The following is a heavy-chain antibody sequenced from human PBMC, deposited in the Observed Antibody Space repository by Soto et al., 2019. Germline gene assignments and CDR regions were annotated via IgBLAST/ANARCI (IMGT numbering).Heavy chain of an antibody. CDR1: GGTFSSYA. CDR3: ARSQGSSTSLEIYYYYYYGMDV. J-gene: IGHJ6*02. CDR2: IIPISGTA. V-gene: IGHV1-69*01. D-gene: IGHD2-2*01. Sequence: QVQLVQYGAEVKKPGSSVKVSCKASGGTFSSYAISWVRQAPVQGLEWMGGIIPISGTANYAQKFQGRVTITAYDSPSTAYMDLSSLRSEDTAVYYCARSQGSSTSLEIYYYYYYGMDVWGPGTTVTVSS.